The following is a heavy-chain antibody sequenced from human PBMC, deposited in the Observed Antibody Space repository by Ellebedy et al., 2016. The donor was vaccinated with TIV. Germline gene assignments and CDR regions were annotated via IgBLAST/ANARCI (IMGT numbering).Heavy chain of an antibody. CDR1: GFTFSNVW. D-gene: IGHD3-9*01. V-gene: IGHV3-7*03. Sequence: GESLKISCAASGFTFSNVWMSSARQAPGKGPEWVASINEDGSEKRYVDSVKGRFTISRDNAKKSLYLQMNSLRDEDTAVYYCAKRRNFADWGQGTLVTVSS. CDR3: AKRRNFAD. J-gene: IGHJ4*02. CDR2: INEDGSEK.